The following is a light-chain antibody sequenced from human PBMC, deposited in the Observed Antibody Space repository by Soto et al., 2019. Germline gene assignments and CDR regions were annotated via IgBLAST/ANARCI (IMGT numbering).Light chain of an antibody. Sequence: QSVLTQPPSVSAAPGQTVTISCSGSSSNIGNNYVSWYQQLPGTAPKLLIYDNNKRPSGIPDRFSGSKSGTSATLGITGLQTGDEADYYCGTWDSSLLGVFGGGTKVTVL. J-gene: IGLJ2*01. CDR1: SSNIGNNY. V-gene: IGLV1-51*01. CDR3: GTWDSSLLGV. CDR2: DNN.